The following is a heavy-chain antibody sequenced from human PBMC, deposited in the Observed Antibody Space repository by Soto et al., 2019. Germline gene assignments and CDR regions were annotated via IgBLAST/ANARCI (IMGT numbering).Heavy chain of an antibody. CDR2: IYTSGTT. Sequence: QVQLQQSGPGLVKPSETLSLICTVSGGSIRSYYWSWIRQPAGKALEWIGRIYTSGTTNYNPSLKSRVTILLDTSKNQFSLDLSSVTDADTAVYYCAREGSSGFGMDVWGQGTTVTVSS. CDR3: AREGSSGFGMDV. CDR1: GGSIRSYY. J-gene: IGHJ6*02. V-gene: IGHV4-4*07. D-gene: IGHD6-25*01.